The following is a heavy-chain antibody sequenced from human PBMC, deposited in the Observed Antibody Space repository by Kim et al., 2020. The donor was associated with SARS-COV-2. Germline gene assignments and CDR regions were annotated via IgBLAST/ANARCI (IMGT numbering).Heavy chain of an antibody. V-gene: IGHV1-3*04. CDR1: GYTFINHA. D-gene: IGHD1-26*01. Sequence: ASVKVSCKASGYTFINHAMHWVRQAPGQRPEWLAWIFTDNGNTKYSQTFQGRVTITRDTSATTAYMELTSLRSDDTAVYYCARGFEGAFDYWGQGTLVSVSS. CDR3: ARGFEGAFDY. CDR2: IFTDNGNT. J-gene: IGHJ4*02.